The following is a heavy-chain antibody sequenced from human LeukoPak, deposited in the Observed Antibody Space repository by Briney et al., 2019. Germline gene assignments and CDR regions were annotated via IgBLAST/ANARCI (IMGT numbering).Heavy chain of an antibody. CDR2: ISGSGGRT. V-gene: IGHV3-23*01. Sequence: GGSLRLSCAASGFTFSIYAMSWVRPAPGKGLEWVSDISGSGGRTYYADSVKGRFTISSDNSTNTLYLQMNSLRAADTAVYYCAKEMYSGIAVAGVFEYRGQGTLVTVSS. J-gene: IGHJ4*02. CDR1: GFTFSIYA. CDR3: AKEMYSGIAVAGVFEY. D-gene: IGHD6-19*01.